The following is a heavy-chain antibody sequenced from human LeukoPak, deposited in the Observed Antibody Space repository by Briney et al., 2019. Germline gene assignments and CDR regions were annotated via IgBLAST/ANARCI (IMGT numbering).Heavy chain of an antibody. CDR1: GGSISSSSYY. J-gene: IGHJ6*03. D-gene: IGHD2-15*01. CDR3: ARHYCSGGSCYYYYYYMDV. Sequence: PSETLSLTCTVSGGSISSSSYYWGWIRQPPGKGLEWIGSIYYSGSTYYNPSLKSRVTISVDTSKNQFSLKLSSVTAADTAVYYCARHYCSGGSCYYYYYYMDVWGKGTTVTISS. CDR2: IYYSGST. V-gene: IGHV4-39*01.